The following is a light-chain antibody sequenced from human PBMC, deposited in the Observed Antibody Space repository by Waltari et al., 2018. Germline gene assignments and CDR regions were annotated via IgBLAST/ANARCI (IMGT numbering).Light chain of an antibody. CDR3: QQYNNWPPLT. CDR1: QNVYTN. V-gene: IGKV3-15*01. Sequence: EIVMTQSPATLSLSPGERATLSCKASQNVYTNLAWYQQKPGQAPRLLISGASTRATGVPSRFSGSGSGTEFTLTISSLQSEDIAVYCCQQYNNWPPLTFGGGTRVDIK. J-gene: IGKJ4*01. CDR2: GAS.